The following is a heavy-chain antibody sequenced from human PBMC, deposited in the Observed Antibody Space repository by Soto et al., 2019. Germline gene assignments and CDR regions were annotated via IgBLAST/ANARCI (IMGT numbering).Heavy chain of an antibody. Sequence: PGGSLRLSCAASGFTFRDFAMAWVRQAPGKGLEWVSSASGSGSGTYYADSVKGRFTISRDNSNNTLFLHMTNLRAGDTALYSCAKGSPGVAAAPDYWGQGTLVTVSS. J-gene: IGHJ4*02. D-gene: IGHD2-15*01. CDR2: ASGSGSGT. V-gene: IGHV3-23*01. CDR3: AKGSPGVAAAPDY. CDR1: GFTFRDFA.